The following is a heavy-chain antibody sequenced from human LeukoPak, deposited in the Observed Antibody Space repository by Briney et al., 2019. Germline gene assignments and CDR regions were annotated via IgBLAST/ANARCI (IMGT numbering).Heavy chain of an antibody. D-gene: IGHD2-21*02. V-gene: IGHV1-69*05. CDR3: ARTQNVVVTAIYAFDI. J-gene: IGHJ3*02. CDR1: LGTFSSYA. Sequence: SVKVSCKASLGTFSSYAISWVRQAPGQGLEWMGGIIPIFGTANYAQKFQGRVTITTDESTSTAYMELSSLRSEDTAVYYCARTQNVVVTAIYAFDIWGQGTMVTVSS. CDR2: IIPIFGTA.